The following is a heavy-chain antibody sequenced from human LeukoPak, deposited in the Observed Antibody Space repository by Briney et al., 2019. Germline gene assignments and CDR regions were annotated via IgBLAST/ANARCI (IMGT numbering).Heavy chain of an antibody. CDR2: IYSGGST. V-gene: IGHV3-66*02. J-gene: IGHJ6*02. Sequence: GGPLRLSCAASGFTVSSNYMSWVRQAPGKGLEWGSVIYSGGSTYYSDSVKGRFTISRDNSKNTLYLQMNSLRAEDTAVYYCARDRSNALYYYYGMDVWGQGTTVTVSS. CDR1: GFTVSSNY. CDR3: ARDRSNALYYYYGMDV. D-gene: IGHD3-16*01.